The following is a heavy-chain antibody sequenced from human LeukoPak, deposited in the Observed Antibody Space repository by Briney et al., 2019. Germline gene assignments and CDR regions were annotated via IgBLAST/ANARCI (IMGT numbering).Heavy chain of an antibody. Sequence: GGSLRLSCVASGFTFSNHWMSWVRQAPGKGLEWVANIQKDGSEKHYVASVEGRFTISRDNAENSLFLQLNSLRPEDTALYYCVRANRWGGFDYWGQGTLVTVSS. CDR2: IQKDGSEK. CDR3: VRANRWGGFDY. CDR1: GFTFSNHW. D-gene: IGHD3-16*01. V-gene: IGHV3-7*03. J-gene: IGHJ4*02.